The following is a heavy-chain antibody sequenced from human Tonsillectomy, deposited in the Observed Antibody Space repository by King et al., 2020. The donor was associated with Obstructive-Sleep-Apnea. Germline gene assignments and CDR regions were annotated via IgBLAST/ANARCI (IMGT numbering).Heavy chain of an antibody. V-gene: IGHV3-43D*03. J-gene: IGHJ4*02. Sequence: VQLVESGGVVVQPGGSLRLSCAASGFTFDDYAMHLVRQAPGKGLEWVSLISWDGGSTYYADSVKGRFTISRDNSKNSLYLQMNSLRAEDTALYYCAKDMQYGGRRGYYFDYWGQGTLVTVSS. CDR1: GFTFDDYA. CDR2: ISWDGGST. D-gene: IGHD1-26*01. CDR3: AKDMQYGGRRGYYFDY.